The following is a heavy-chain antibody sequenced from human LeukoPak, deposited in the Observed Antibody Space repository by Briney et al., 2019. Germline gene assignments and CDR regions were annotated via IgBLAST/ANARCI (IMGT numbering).Heavy chain of an antibody. CDR1: GFTFSSYA. Sequence: PGGSLRLSCAASGFTFSSYAMSWVRQAPGKGLEWVSTISGSGSNTYYADSVKGRFTISRDNSKNTLYLQMNSLRAEDTAVYYCAKGSIVARPDWFDPWGQGTLVTVSS. D-gene: IGHD6-6*01. J-gene: IGHJ5*02. CDR3: AKGSIVARPDWFDP. V-gene: IGHV3-23*01. CDR2: ISGSGSNT.